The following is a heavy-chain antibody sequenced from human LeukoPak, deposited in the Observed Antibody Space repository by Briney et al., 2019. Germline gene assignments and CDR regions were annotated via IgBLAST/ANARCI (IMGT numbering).Heavy chain of an antibody. D-gene: IGHD6-19*01. CDR1: GFTVSSNY. CDR2: IYSGGST. V-gene: IGHV3-53*01. Sequence: PGGSLRLSCAASGFTVSSNYMSWVRQAPGKGLEWVSIIYSGGSTYYADSVKGRFTISRDNSKNTLYLQMNSLRVEDTAVYYCARGQQWLTPFDYWGQGTLVTVSS. CDR3: ARGQQWLTPFDY. J-gene: IGHJ4*02.